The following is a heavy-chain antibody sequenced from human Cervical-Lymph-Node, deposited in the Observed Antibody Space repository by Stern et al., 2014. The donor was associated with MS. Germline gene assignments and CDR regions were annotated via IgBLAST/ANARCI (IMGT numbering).Heavy chain of an antibody. CDR2: VSYDGTQI. J-gene: IGHJ4*02. CDR3: ARGGRGVGLEY. CDR1: GFTFSTYA. Sequence: QVQLVQSGGGVVQPGRSLSLSCVASGFTFSTYAMHWVRQATGKGLEWVALVSYDGTQINSTYSVKARFTISRDNSKNTLYLHMNSLRDEDTAVYFCARGGRGVGLEYWGQGALVTVSS. D-gene: IGHD3-10*01. V-gene: IGHV3-30-3*01.